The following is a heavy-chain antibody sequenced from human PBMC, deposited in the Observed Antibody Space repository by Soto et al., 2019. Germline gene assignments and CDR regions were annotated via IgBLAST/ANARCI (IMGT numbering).Heavy chain of an antibody. CDR2: IYYSGST. V-gene: IGHV4-31*03. D-gene: IGHD3-10*01. CDR3: AGGSRGGSGSYLDGWFDP. J-gene: IGHJ5*02. CDR1: GGSISSGGYY. Sequence: SETLSLTCTVSGGSISSGGYYWSWIRQHPGKGLEWIGYIYYSGSTYYNPSLKSRVTISVDTSKNQFSLKLSSVTAADTAVYYCAGGSRGGSGSYLDGWFDPWGQGTLVTVSS.